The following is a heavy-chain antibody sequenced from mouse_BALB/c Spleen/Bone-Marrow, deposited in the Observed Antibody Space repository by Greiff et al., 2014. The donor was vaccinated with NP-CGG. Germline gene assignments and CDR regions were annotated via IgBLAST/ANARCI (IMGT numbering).Heavy chain of an antibody. CDR3: NRIYYGSMDY. V-gene: IGHV14-4*02. CDR2: IDPENGDT. Sequence: VQLQQPGAELVRSGASVKLSCTASGFNIKDYYMHWVKQRPEQGLEWIGWIDPENGDTEYAPKFQGKATMTADTSSNTAYLQLSSLTSEDTAVYYGNRIYYGSMDYWGQGTSVTVSS. CDR1: GFNIKDYY. J-gene: IGHJ4*01. D-gene: IGHD2-2*01.